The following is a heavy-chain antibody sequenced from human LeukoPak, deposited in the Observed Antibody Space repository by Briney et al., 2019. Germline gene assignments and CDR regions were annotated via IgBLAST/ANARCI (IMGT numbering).Heavy chain of an antibody. V-gene: IGHV4-59*01. CDR3: ARGLDYDILTGYYSSRNNWFDP. CDR1: GGSISSYY. Sequence: TPSETLSLTCTVSGGSISSYYWSWIRQPPGKGLEWIGYIYYSGSTNYNPSLKSRVTISVDTSKNQFSLKLSSVTAADTAVYYCARGLDYDILTGYYSSRNNWFDPWGQGTLVTVSS. CDR2: IYYSGST. J-gene: IGHJ5*02. D-gene: IGHD3-9*01.